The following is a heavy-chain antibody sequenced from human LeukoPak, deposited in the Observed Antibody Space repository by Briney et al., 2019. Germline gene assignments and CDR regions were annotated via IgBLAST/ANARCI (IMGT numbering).Heavy chain of an antibody. CDR2: INPNSGGT. V-gene: IGHV1-2*02. D-gene: IGHD4-17*01. CDR3: ARDLAVKGYGDYGTGDY. CDR1: GYTSTGYY. Sequence: GASVKVSCKASGYTSTGYYMHWVRQAPGQGLEWMGWINPNSGGTNYAQKFQGRVTMTRDTSISTAYMELSRLRSDDTAVYYCARDLAVKGYGDYGTGDYWGQGTLVTVSS. J-gene: IGHJ4*02.